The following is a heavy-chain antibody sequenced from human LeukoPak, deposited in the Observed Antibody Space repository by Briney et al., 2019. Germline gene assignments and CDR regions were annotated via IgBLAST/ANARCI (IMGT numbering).Heavy chain of an antibody. CDR2: IYYSGST. Sequence: PSETLSLTCTVSGGSISSYYWSWIRQPPGKGLEWIGYIYYSGSTKYNPSLKSRVTTSADSSKNQFSLKLSSVTAADTAVYYCARGLDRGYSYGYAFDIWGQGTMVTVSS. CDR1: GGSISSYY. CDR3: ARGLDRGYSYGYAFDI. J-gene: IGHJ3*02. V-gene: IGHV4-59*01. D-gene: IGHD5-18*01.